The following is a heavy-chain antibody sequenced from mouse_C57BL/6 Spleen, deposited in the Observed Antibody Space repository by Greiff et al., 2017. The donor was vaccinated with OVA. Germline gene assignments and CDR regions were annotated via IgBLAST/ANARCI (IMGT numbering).Heavy chain of an antibody. D-gene: IGHD1-1*01. Sequence: EVQLQQSGPELVKPGASVKISCKASGYTFTDYYMNWVKQSHGKSLEWIGDINPNNGGTSYNQKFKGKATLTVDKSSSTAYMELRSLTSEDSAVYYCARSLITTVVAGNYWGQGTTRTVSS. CDR2: INPNNGGT. J-gene: IGHJ2*01. CDR3: ARSLITTVVAGNY. CDR1: GYTFTDYY. V-gene: IGHV1-26*01.